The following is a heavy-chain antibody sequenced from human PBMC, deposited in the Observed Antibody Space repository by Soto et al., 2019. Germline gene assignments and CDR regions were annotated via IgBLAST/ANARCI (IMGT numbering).Heavy chain of an antibody. D-gene: IGHD1-26*01. V-gene: IGHV3-23*04. CDR3: AKMRVGSDPPQDFDF. J-gene: IGHJ4*02. CDR1: GFTFSSYA. Sequence: EVQLVESGGGLVQPGGSLRLSCAASGFTFSSYAMSWVRQAPGKGLEWVSAISGSGGSTYYADSVKGRFTISRDNSKNTLNLQMNSQRAEDTAGYYCAKMRVGSDPPQDFDFWGQGTLVTVSS. CDR2: ISGSGGST.